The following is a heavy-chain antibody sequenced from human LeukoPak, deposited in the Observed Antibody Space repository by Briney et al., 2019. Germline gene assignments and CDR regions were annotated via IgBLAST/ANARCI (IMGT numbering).Heavy chain of an antibody. V-gene: IGHV3-48*04. Sequence: GGSLRLSCAASGFTFSSYSMSWVRQAPGKGLKWVSYISYSGGIIHYADSVKGRFTISRDNVNNELYLQMNSLRAEDTAVYFCARDQGREAFDIWGLGTMITVSS. CDR1: GFTFSSYS. CDR3: ARDQGREAFDI. D-gene: IGHD3-10*01. CDR2: ISYSGGII. J-gene: IGHJ3*02.